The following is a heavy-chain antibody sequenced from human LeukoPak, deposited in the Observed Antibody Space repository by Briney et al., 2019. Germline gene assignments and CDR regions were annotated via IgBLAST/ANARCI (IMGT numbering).Heavy chain of an antibody. CDR2: IYSDGRT. Sequence: GGSLRLSCAASGFSVSNNYMSWVRRASGRGLEWVSFIYSDGRTHYADSVKGRFTISRDNSKNTLYLQMNSLRAEDTAVYYCAGAFPPRSGGSCCPIDYWGQGTLVTVSS. J-gene: IGHJ4*02. CDR3: AGAFPPRSGGSCCPIDY. V-gene: IGHV3-53*01. D-gene: IGHD2-15*01. CDR1: GFSVSNNY.